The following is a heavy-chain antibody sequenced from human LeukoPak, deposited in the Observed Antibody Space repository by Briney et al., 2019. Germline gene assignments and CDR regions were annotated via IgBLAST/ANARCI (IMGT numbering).Heavy chain of an antibody. CDR3: AKGVVVVAATDWFDP. J-gene: IGHJ5*02. CDR1: GFTFSSYG. V-gene: IGHV3-30*02. D-gene: IGHD2-15*01. Sequence: GGSLRLSCAASGFTFSSYGMHWVRQAPGKGLEWVAFIRYDGSNKYYADSVKGRFTISRDNSKNTLYLQMNSLRAEDTAVYYCAKGVVVVAATDWFDPWGQGTLVTVSS. CDR2: IRYDGSNK.